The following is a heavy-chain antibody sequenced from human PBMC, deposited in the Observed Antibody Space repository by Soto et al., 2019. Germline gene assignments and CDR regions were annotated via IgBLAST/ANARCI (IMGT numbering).Heavy chain of an antibody. V-gene: IGHV4-30-2*01. CDR1: GGYISGGYYS. J-gene: IGHJ4*02. CDR2: IYNSGST. Sequence: PSETLSLTCAVSGGYISGGYYSWSWIRQPPGKGLEWIGFIYNSGSTYYNSSLKSRVTISVDRSKNHFFLNLTSVTAADTAVYYCAREATVVTSFDYWGQGTLVTVSS. D-gene: IGHD4-17*01. CDR3: AREATVVTSFDY.